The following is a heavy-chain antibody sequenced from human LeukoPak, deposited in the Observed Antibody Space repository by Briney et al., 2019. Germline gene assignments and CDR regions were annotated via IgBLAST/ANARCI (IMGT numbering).Heavy chain of an antibody. CDR1: GESFSGHY. J-gene: IGHJ4*02. CDR3: ARPRYGSGSLDS. D-gene: IGHD3-10*01. Sequence: SETLSPTCAVYGESFSGHYWTWIRQPPGRGLEWIGEINHSGSTTSNPSLNNRVTISVDTSKNQFSLKLTSVTAADTAVYYCARPRYGSGSLDSWGQGTLVTVSS. CDR2: INHSGST. V-gene: IGHV4-34*01.